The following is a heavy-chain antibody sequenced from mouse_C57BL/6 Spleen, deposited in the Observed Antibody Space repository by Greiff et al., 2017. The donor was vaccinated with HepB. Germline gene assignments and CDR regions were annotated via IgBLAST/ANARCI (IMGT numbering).Heavy chain of an antibody. D-gene: IGHD1-1*01. CDR2: IWSGGST. CDR3: ARNYYGSSYAMDY. CDR1: GFSLTSYG. J-gene: IGHJ4*01. V-gene: IGHV2-2*01. Sequence: VMLVESGPGLVQPSQRLSITCTVSGFSLTSYGVHWVRQSPGKGLEWLGVIWSGGSTDYNAAFISRLSISKDNSKSQVFFKMNSLQADDTAIYYCARNYYGSSYAMDYWGQGTSVTVSS.